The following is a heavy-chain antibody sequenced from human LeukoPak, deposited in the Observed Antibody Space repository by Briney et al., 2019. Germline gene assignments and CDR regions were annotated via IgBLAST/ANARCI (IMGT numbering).Heavy chain of an antibody. CDR1: GGTFSSYA. CDR2: IIPIFGTA. V-gene: IGHV1-69*13. J-gene: IGHJ4*02. D-gene: IGHD3-22*01. Sequence: SVTVSCMPSGGTFSSYAISWVRQAPGQGLEWMGGIIPIFGTANYAQKFQGRVTITADESTSTAYMELSSLRSEDTAAYYCARDLVVPFDDGSQGTLVTVSS. CDR3: ARDLVVPFDD.